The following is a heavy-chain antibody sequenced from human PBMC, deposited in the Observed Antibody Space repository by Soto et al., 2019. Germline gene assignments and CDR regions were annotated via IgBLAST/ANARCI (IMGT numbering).Heavy chain of an antibody. Sequence: QVQLQESGPGLVKPSQTLSLTCTVSGGAISSGDAWWSWIRQSPGRGLEWIGYIDYSGSTYYNPSLASRVTISVDTSKNQFSLKLNSVTAADTAVYYCAGRRDGSGSLDYWGQGTLLTVSS. D-gene: IGHD3-10*01. CDR2: IDYSGST. V-gene: IGHV4-30-4*01. CDR3: AGRRDGSGSLDY. J-gene: IGHJ4*02. CDR1: GGAISSGDAW.